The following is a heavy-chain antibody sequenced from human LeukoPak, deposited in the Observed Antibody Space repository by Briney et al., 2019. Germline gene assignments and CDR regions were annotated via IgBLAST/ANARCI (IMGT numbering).Heavy chain of an antibody. J-gene: IGHJ6*02. CDR3: ARYSDYYYGMDV. CDR1: GGSISSYY. D-gene: IGHD1-26*01. V-gene: IGHV4-59*08. Sequence: KASETLSLTCTVSGGSISSYYRSWTRQPPGKGLEWIGYIYYSGSTNYNPSLKSRVTISVDTSKNQFSLKLSSVTAADTAVYYCARYSDYYYGMDVWGQGTTVTVSS. CDR2: IYYSGST.